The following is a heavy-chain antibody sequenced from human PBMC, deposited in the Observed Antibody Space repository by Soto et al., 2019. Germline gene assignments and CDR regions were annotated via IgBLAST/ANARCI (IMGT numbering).Heavy chain of an antibody. V-gene: IGHV1-18*01. CDR2: ISTYNGNT. CDR1: GYSFITYG. J-gene: IGHJ3*02. Sequence: ASVKVSCKASGYSFITYGISWVRQAPGQGIEWMGWISTYNGNTKYAQKLQGRVNMTTDTSTTTGYMELRSLRSEDTAVYYCATEVYPVTQRYDAFDIWGQGTMVTVSS. D-gene: IGHD4-17*01. CDR3: ATEVYPVTQRYDAFDI.